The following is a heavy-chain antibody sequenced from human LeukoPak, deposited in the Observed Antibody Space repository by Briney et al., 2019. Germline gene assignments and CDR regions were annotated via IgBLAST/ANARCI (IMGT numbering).Heavy chain of an antibody. CDR2: IYTDSRT. J-gene: IGHJ4*02. Sequence: GGSLRLSCAASGFTVSDYYMSWVRQAPGKGLEWVSVIYTDSRTHYVDSVKGRFTISRDNSNNTLHLQMSGLRAEDTAVYYCARGGYYDFWSGFDYWGQGILVTVSS. CDR3: ARGGYYDFWSGFDY. CDR1: GFTVSDYY. V-gene: IGHV3-53*01. D-gene: IGHD3-3*01.